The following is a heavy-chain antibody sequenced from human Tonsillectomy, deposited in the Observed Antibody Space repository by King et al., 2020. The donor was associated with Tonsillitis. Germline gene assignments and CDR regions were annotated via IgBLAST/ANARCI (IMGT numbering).Heavy chain of an antibody. CDR2: IHYDGTHQ. J-gene: IGHJ4*02. Sequence: VQLVESGGGVVQPGRSLRLSCAASGFTFSSYAMHWVRQAPGKGLEWVAFIHYDGTHQYYADSVKGRFSISRDNSKNTVYLQMDSLRGEDTAVYYCAKDRAAGILDYWGQATLVTVSS. CDR1: GFTFSSYA. D-gene: IGHD6-13*01. CDR3: AKDRAAGILDY. V-gene: IGHV3-30*02.